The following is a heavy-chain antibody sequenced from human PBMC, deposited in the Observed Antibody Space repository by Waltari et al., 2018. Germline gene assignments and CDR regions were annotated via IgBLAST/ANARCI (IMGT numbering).Heavy chain of an antibody. V-gene: IGHV1-18*04. CDR2: ISAYNGNT. CDR3: ARDLGKYRGYDSPRYYYYYGMDV. Sequence: QVQLVQSGAAVTKPGASVQVSCKASGYTFTTNGVSWVAEAPGQGLELMGWISAYNGNTNNAQKLQGRVTMTTDTSTSTAYMELRSLRSDDTAVFYCARDLGKYRGYDSPRYYYYYGMDVWGQGTTVTVSS. J-gene: IGHJ6*02. CDR1: GYTFTTNG. D-gene: IGHD5-12*01.